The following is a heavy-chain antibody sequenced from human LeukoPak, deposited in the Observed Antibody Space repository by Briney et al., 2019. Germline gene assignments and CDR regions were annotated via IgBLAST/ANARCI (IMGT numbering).Heavy chain of an antibody. J-gene: IGHJ4*02. V-gene: IGHV1-18*01. CDR2: ISAYSGNT. D-gene: IGHD3-3*01. CDR1: GYTFTSYG. CDR3: ARYQPSGYYYFDY. Sequence: AASVKVSCKASGYTFTSYGISWVRQAPGQGLEWMGWISAYSGNTNYAQKLQGRVTMTTDTSTSTAYMELRSLRSDDTAVHYCARYQPSGYYYFDYWGQGTLVTVSS.